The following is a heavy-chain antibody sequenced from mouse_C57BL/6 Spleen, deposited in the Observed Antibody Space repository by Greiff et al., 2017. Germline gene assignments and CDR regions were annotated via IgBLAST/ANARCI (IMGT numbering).Heavy chain of an antibody. CDR1: GYTFTDYY. V-gene: IGHV1-26*01. Sequence: EVKLQQSGPELVKPGASVKISCKASGYTFTDYYMNWVKQSHGKSLEWIGDINPNNGGTSYNQKFKGKATLTVDKSSSTAYMELRSLTSEDSAVYYCARGDNWASLDYWGQGTTLTVSS. D-gene: IGHD4-1*02. J-gene: IGHJ2*01. CDR2: INPNNGGT. CDR3: ARGDNWASLDY.